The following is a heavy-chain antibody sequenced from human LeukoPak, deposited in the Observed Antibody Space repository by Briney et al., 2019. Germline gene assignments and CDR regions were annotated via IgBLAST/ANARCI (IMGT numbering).Heavy chain of an antibody. CDR2: MNPNSGNT. D-gene: IGHD3-22*01. J-gene: IGHJ5*02. CDR1: GYTFTSYD. CDR3: ARDSSYYYDSSGYYWNWFDP. Sequence: ASVKVSCKASGYTFTSYDVNWVRQATGQGLEWMGWMNPNSGNTGYAQKFQGRVTMTRNTSISTAYMELSSLRSEDTAVYYCARDSSYYYDSSGYYWNWFDPWGQGTLVTVSS. V-gene: IGHV1-8*01.